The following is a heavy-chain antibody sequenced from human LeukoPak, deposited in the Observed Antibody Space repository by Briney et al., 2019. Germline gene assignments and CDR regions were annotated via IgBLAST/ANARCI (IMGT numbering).Heavy chain of an antibody. CDR2: IHPISGAT. D-gene: IGHD3-10*01. Sequence: ASVKVSCKTSGYAFTGTGSYLDWLRQAPGQGLECMGWIHPISGATSYAQRFQGRVAMTRDTSISTAYMELSRLRPDDTAVYYCARDGPAQMVDFDYWGQGSQVTVSS. J-gene: IGHJ4*02. CDR1: GYAFTGTGSY. V-gene: IGHV1-2*02. CDR3: ARDGPAQMVDFDY.